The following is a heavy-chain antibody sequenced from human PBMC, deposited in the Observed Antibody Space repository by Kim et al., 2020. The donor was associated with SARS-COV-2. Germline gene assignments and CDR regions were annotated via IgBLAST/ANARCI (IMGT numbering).Heavy chain of an antibody. CDR1: GGSISSYY. J-gene: IGHJ6*02. V-gene: IGHV4-59*01. Sequence: SETLSRTCTVSGGSISSYYWSWIRQPPGKGLEWIGYIYYSGSTNYNPSLKSRVTISVDTSKNQFSLKLSSVTAADTAVYYCATAAPRGYTYYDILTGYPPGNYYYYGMDVWGQGTTVTVSS. CDR3: ATAAPRGYTYYDILTGYPPGNYYYYGMDV. CDR2: IYYSGST. D-gene: IGHD3-9*01.